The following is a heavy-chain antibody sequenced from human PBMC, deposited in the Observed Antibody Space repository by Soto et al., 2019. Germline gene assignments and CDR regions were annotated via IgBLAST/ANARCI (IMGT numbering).Heavy chain of an antibody. J-gene: IGHJ4*02. CDR1: GYTFTGYY. D-gene: IGHD3-10*01. CDR2: INPNSGGT. Sequence: QVQLVQSGAEVKKPGASVKVSCKASGYTFTGYYMHWVRQAPGQGLEWMGWINPNSGGTNYAQKLQGWVTRTRDTSISTAYRELSRLRSDDTAVYYCARDARGDEAPMDYWGQGTLVTVSS. CDR3: ARDARGDEAPMDY. V-gene: IGHV1-2*04.